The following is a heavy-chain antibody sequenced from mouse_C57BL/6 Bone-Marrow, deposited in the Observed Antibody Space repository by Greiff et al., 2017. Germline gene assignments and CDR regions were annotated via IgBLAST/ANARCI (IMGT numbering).Heavy chain of an antibody. V-gene: IGHV1-55*01. J-gene: IGHJ1*03. CDR1: GYTFTSYW. Sequence: QVQLKQSGAELVKPGASVKMSCKASGYTFTSYWITWVKQRPGQGLEWIGDIYPGSGSPNYNEKFKSKATLTVDTSSSTAYMQLSSLTSEDSAVYYWARPYYSNYWYFDVWGTGTTVTVSS. CDR2: IYPGSGSP. CDR3: ARPYYSNYWYFDV. D-gene: IGHD2-5*01.